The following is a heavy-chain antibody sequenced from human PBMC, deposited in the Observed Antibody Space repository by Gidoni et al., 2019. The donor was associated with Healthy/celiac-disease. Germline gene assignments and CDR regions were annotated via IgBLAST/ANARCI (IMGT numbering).Heavy chain of an antibody. D-gene: IGHD3-3*01. CDR3: ARVLELRFLPGRY. V-gene: IGHV4-39*01. CDR1: CGSISRSSYY. CDR2: IYYSGST. Sequence: QLQLQASGPGLVKPSETLSLTCTVSCGSISRSSYYWGWIRQPPGKGLEWIGSIYYSGSTYYNPSLKSRVTISVDTSKNQFSLKLSSVTAADTAVYYCARVLELRFLPGRYWGQGTLVTVSS. J-gene: IGHJ4*02.